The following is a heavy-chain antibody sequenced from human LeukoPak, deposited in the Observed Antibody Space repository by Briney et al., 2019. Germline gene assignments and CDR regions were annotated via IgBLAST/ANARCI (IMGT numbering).Heavy chain of an antibody. CDR1: GGSFSGYY. J-gene: IGHJ4*02. D-gene: IGHD5-24*01. CDR2: INHSGST. V-gene: IGHV4-34*01. CDR3: TRDSHGYCHY. Sequence: PSETLSLTCAVYGGSFSGYYWSWIRQPPGKGLEWIGEINHSGSTNYNPSLKSRVTISVDTSKNQFSLKLSSVTAADTAVYYCTRDSHGYCHYWGQGTQVTVSS.